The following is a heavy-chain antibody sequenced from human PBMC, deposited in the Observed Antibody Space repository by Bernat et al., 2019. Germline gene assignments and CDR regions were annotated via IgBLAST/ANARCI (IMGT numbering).Heavy chain of an antibody. D-gene: IGHD1-26*01. J-gene: IGHJ4*02. CDR3: SRPGGSYVFRGFDS. CDR2: IGGSDGNT. CDR1: GFTFSNYA. V-gene: IGHV3-23*01. Sequence: EVQLLESGGGLVQPGGSLRLSCAASGFTFSNYAMSWVRQAPGKGLEWVSAIGGSDGNTYYADSVKGRCTISRDNSKNILYLQMNSLRAEDTAVYSCSRPGGSYVFRGFDSWGQGTLVTVSS.